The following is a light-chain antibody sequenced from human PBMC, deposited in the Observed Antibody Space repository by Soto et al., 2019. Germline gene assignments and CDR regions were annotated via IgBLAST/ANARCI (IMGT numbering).Light chain of an antibody. Sequence: EMVMTQSPATLSVSPGERATLCCRASQSVSSNLAWYQQKPGQAPRLLIYAASTRATGIPARFSGSGSGTEFTLTISSLQSEDFALYYCQQYDKFPSLTFGGGTKVEIK. CDR2: AAS. V-gene: IGKV3-15*01. CDR1: QSVSSN. CDR3: QQYDKFPSLT. J-gene: IGKJ4*01.